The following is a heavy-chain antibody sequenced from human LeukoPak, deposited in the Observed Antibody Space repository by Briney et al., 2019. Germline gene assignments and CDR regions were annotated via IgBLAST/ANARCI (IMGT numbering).Heavy chain of an antibody. CDR1: GYTFTGYY. Sequence: GASVKVSCKASGYTFTGYYMHWVRQAPGQGLEWMGWINPNSGGTNYAQKFQGRVTMTRDTSISTAYMELSRLRSDDTAVYYCALLTMTTVIPGPRYWGQGTLVTVSS. D-gene: IGHD4-17*01. CDR2: INPNSGGT. V-gene: IGHV1-2*02. J-gene: IGHJ4*02. CDR3: ALLTMTTVIPGPRY.